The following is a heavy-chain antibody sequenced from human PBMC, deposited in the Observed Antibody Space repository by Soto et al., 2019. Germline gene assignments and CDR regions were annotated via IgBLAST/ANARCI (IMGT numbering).Heavy chain of an antibody. D-gene: IGHD3-10*01. CDR3: ARIYYGSGSYYTAYYYYGMDV. V-gene: IGHV2-70*01. CDR2: IDWDDDK. CDR1: GFSLSTSGMC. J-gene: IGHJ6*02. Sequence: GSGPTLVNPTQTLTLTCTFSGFSLSTSGMCVSWIRQPPGKALEWLALIDWDDDKYYSTSLKTRLTISKDTSKNQVVLTMTNMDPVDTATYYCARIYYGSGSYYTAYYYYGMDVWGQGTTVTVSS.